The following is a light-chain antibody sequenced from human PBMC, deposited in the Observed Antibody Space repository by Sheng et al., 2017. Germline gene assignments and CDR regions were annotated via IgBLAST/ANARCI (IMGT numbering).Light chain of an antibody. V-gene: IGKV1-33*01. CDR3: QQYDKWPLP. J-gene: IGKJ4*01. CDR2: DAS. Sequence: DIQMTQSPSSLSASVGDRVTITCQATQDINNYLNWYQQKPGKAPKLLIYDASTLETGVPSRFSGSGSGTDFTFTISSLQSEDFAVYYCQQYDKWPLPFGGGTKVEIK. CDR1: QDINNY.